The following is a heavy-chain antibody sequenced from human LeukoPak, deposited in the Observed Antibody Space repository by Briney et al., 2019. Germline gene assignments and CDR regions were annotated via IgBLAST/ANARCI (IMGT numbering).Heavy chain of an antibody. J-gene: IGHJ4*02. V-gene: IGHV3-23*01. D-gene: IGHD2-2*01. Sequence: GTLRLSYAASGFSFSSHGMSWVRPAPGKGLEWVSGIIGGAGGTYYADSVKGRFTISRDNSKNTLYLQMNSLRAEDTAVYYCTHGSMYQLDYWGQGTLVTVSS. CDR2: IIGGAGGT. CDR3: THGSMYQLDY. CDR1: GFSFSSHG.